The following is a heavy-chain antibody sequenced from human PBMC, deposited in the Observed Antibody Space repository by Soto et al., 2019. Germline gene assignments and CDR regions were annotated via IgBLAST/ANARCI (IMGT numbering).Heavy chain of an antibody. CDR3: AKDSGSYYYYGMDV. J-gene: IGHJ6*02. CDR1: GFTLSSYA. CDR2: ISGSGGST. V-gene: IGHV3-23*01. D-gene: IGHD5-12*01. Sequence: XGSLRLSFAASGFTLSSYAMSWVRQAPGKGLEWVSAISGSGGSTYYADSVKGRFTISRDNSKNTLYLQMNSLRAEDTAVYYCAKDSGSYYYYGMDVWGQGTTVTVSS.